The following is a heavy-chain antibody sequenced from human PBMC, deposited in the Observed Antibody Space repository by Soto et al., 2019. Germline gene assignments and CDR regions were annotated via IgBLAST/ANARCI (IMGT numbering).Heavy chain of an antibody. J-gene: IGHJ5*02. Sequence: EVQLVESGGGLVQPGGSLRLSCAASGFTVSSNYMSWVRQAPGKGLEWVSVIYSGGSTYYADSVKGRFTISRHNSKNTLYLQMNSLRAEDTAVYYGARGRGEGQKLIWFDPWGQGTLVTVSS. D-gene: IGHD3-16*01. CDR3: ARGRGEGQKLIWFDP. CDR1: GFTVSSNY. CDR2: IYSGGST. V-gene: IGHV3-53*04.